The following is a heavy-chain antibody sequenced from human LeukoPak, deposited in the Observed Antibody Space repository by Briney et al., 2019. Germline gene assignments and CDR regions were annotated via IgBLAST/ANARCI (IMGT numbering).Heavy chain of an antibody. J-gene: IGHJ4*02. CDR1: GGSISSGSYY. V-gene: IGHV4-61*02. D-gene: IGHD7-27*01. CDR2: VYSSGTT. CDR3: ATRKLGNDY. Sequence: SQTLSLTCTVSGGSISSGSYYWSWIRQPAGKRLEWIGRVYSSGTTNYNPSLKSRVAISVDTSKNQFSLKLNSVTAADTAVYYCATRKLGNDYWGQGTLVTVSS.